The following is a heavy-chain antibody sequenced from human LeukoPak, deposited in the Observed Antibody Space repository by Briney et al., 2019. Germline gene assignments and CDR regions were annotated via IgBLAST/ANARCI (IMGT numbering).Heavy chain of an antibody. J-gene: IGHJ6*02. CDR1: GFTFSNYG. Sequence: PGGSLRLSRAASGFTFSNYGLNWGPEAPGKGLERGSGISGSGDGTYYADSVKGRFTISRDSSKNTLYLQMTSLRAEDTAIYYCAKRPSVTMVGLDVWGQGTTVTVSS. CDR2: ISGSGDGT. V-gene: IGHV3-23*01. CDR3: AKRPSVTMVGLDV. D-gene: IGHD4-11*01.